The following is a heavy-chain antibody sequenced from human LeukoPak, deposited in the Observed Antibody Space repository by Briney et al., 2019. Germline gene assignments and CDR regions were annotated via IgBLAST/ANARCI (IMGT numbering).Heavy chain of an antibody. D-gene: IGHD6-19*01. V-gene: IGHV1-18*01. Sequence: GASVKVSCKASGYTFTSYGISWVRQAPGQGLEWMGWISAYNGNTNYAQKLQGRVTMTTDPSTSTAYMELRSLRSDDTAVYYCARDGKIAVAGTAGYWGQGTLVTVSS. CDR1: GYTFTSYG. J-gene: IGHJ4*02. CDR3: ARDGKIAVAGTAGY. CDR2: ISAYNGNT.